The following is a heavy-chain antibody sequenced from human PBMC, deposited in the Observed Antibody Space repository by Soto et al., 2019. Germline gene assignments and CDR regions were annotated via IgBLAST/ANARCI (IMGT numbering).Heavy chain of an antibody. V-gene: IGHV5-51*01. CDR3: ASGGVSTRTFDY. Sequence: PGDSLKISCKGSGYNFAGYWIAWVRQMPGKGLELMGIIYPSDSDTRYRPSFQGQVTISADKSISSAYLQWSSLRASDTAMYYCASGGVSTRTFDYWGQGTPVTSPQ. J-gene: IGHJ4*02. CDR2: IYPSDSDT. D-gene: IGHD3-3*01. CDR1: GYNFAGYW.